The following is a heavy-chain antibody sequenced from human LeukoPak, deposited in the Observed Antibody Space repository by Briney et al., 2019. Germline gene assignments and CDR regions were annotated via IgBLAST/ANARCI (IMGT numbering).Heavy chain of an antibody. V-gene: IGHV4-34*01. Sequence: WETLSLTCAVYGGSFSDYFWGWIRQPPGKGLEWIGEINHSARTYYNPSLKSRVSISVDTSKTQSSLNLSSVSAADTAVYYSARDVVVVQAAIHYGMDVSGQGTTVTVSS. J-gene: IGHJ6*01. CDR3: ARDVVVVQAAIHYGMDV. CDR1: GGSFSDYF. CDR2: INHSART. D-gene: IGHD2-2*01.